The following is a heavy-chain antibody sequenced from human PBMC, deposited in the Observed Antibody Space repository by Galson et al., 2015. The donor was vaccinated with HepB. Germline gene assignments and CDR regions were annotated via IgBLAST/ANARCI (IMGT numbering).Heavy chain of an antibody. J-gene: IGHJ2*01. CDR1: GFTFSDYY. CDR2: ISSSSSYT. Sequence: SLRLYCAASGFTFSDYYMSWIRQAPGKGLEWVSYISSSSSYTNYADSVKGRFTISRDNAKNSLYLQMNSLRAEDTAVYYCARGGMRWYFDLWGRGTLVTVSS. D-gene: IGHD6-13*01. CDR3: ARGGMRWYFDL. V-gene: IGHV3-11*05.